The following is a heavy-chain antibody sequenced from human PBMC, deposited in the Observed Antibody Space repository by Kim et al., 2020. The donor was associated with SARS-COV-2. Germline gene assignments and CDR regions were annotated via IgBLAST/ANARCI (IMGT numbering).Heavy chain of an antibody. V-gene: IGHV3-33*01. CDR3: ARDSRYYGMDV. CDR2: IWYDGSNK. J-gene: IGHJ6*02. CDR1: GFTFSSYG. Sequence: GGSLRLSCAASGFTFSSYGMHWVRQAPGKGLEWVAVIWYDGSNKYYADSVKGRFTISRDNSKNTLYLQMNSLRAEDTAVYYCARDSRYYGMDVWGQGTTVTVSS.